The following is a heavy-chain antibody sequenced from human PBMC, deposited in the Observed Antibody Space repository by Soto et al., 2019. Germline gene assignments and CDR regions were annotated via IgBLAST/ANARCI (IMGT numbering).Heavy chain of an antibody. CDR3: ARPLWRDDYNWGYFDL. CDR2: ISYDGSNK. J-gene: IGHJ2*01. Sequence: QVQLVESGGGVVHPGRSLRLSCAASGFTFSSYAMHWVRQAPGKGLEWVAVISYDGSNKYYSDSVKGRFTIYRDNSKNALFLQMNSLRAEDPAVYYCARPLWRDDYNWGYFDLWGRGTLVTVSS. V-gene: IGHV3-30-3*01. D-gene: IGHD4-4*01. CDR1: GFTFSSYA.